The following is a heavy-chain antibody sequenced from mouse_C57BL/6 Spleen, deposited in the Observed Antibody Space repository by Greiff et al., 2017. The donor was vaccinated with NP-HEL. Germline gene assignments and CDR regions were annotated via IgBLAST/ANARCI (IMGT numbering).Heavy chain of an antibody. CDR2: IDPSDSYT. D-gene: IGHD2-5*01. CDR3: ARGGAYYSDYEGVFAY. CDR1: GYTFTSYW. V-gene: IGHV1-69*01. Sequence: VQLQQPGAELVMPGASVKLSCKASGYTFTSYWMHWVKQRPGQGLEWIGEIDPSDSYTNYNQKFKGKSTLTVDKSSSTAYMQLSSLTSEDSAVYYCARGGAYYSDYEGVFAYWGQGTLVTVSA. J-gene: IGHJ3*01.